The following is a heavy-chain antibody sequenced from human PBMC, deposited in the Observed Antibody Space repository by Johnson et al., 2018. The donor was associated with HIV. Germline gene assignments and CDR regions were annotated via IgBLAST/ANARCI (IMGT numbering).Heavy chain of an antibody. V-gene: IGHV3-30*04. D-gene: IGHD6-13*01. CDR2: ISSDGSIP. Sequence: QVQLVESGGGVVQPGRSLRLSCAASGFTFSSYAMHWVRQAPGKGLEWVSRISSDGSIPVYADSVKGRFTISRDNSKNTLYLQVNSLRAEDTAVYYCARIPDSWYLTDAFDIWGQGTMVTFSS. CDR3: ARIPDSWYLTDAFDI. CDR1: GFTFSSYA. J-gene: IGHJ3*02.